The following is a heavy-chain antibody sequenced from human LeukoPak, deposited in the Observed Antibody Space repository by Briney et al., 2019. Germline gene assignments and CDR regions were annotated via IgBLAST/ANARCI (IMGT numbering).Heavy chain of an antibody. V-gene: IGHV4-34*01. Sequence: SETLSLTCAVYGGSFSGYYWSWIRQPPGKGLEWIGEINHSGSTNYNPSLKSRVTISVDTSKNQFSLKLSSVTAADTAVYYCARHEGDSRLPLSYYGMDVWGQGTTVTVSS. J-gene: IGHJ6*02. D-gene: IGHD1-26*01. CDR3: ARHEGDSRLPLSYYGMDV. CDR1: GGSFSGYY. CDR2: INHSGST.